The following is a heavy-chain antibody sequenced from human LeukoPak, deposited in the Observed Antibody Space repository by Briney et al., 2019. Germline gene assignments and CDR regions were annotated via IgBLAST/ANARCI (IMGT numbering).Heavy chain of an antibody. V-gene: IGHV3-30*02. CDR2: ISYDGSRK. Sequence: GGSLRLSCATSGFTFSNFAMHWVRLAPGKGLHWVSFISYDGSRKYYADSVKGRFTISRDSSNSTVYLDMNSLVPEDTAVYFCARDHSYGYAYSFDFWGRGNLVTVSS. D-gene: IGHD5-18*01. CDR1: GFTFSNFA. J-gene: IGHJ4*02. CDR3: ARDHSYGYAYSFDF.